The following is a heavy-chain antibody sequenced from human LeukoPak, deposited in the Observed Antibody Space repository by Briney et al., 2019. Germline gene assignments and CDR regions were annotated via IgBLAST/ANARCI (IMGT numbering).Heavy chain of an antibody. V-gene: IGHV4-34*01. J-gene: IGHJ6*02. Sequence: SGTLSLTCAVYGGSFSGYYWSWIRQPPGKGLEWIGEINHSGSTNYNPSLKSRVTISVDTSKDQFSLKLSSVTAADTAVYYCARGRGIVGVAAAPYGMDVWGQGTLVTVSS. CDR3: ARGRGIVGVAAAPYGMDV. D-gene: IGHD1-26*01. CDR2: INHSGST. CDR1: GGSFSGYY.